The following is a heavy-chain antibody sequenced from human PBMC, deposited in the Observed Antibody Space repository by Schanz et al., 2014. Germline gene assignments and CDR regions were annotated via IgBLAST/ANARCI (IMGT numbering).Heavy chain of an antibody. D-gene: IGHD1-1*01. CDR3: ARDRRNADLDY. J-gene: IGHJ4*02. V-gene: IGHV3-48*01. Sequence: EVHLLESGGGLVPPGGSLRLSCAASGFSFSDHAMNWVRQAPGKGLEWVSYVSRSTPDIYYADSVKGRFTISRDNAKISLYLEMNSLRAEDTALYYCARDRRNADLDYWGQGTRVTVSS. CDR2: VSRSTPDI. CDR1: GFSFSDHA.